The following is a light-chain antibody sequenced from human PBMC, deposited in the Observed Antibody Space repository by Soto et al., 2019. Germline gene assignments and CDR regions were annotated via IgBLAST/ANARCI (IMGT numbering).Light chain of an antibody. V-gene: IGKV3-20*01. CDR1: QSIANS. CDR2: GAS. J-gene: IGKJ1*01. Sequence: EIVLTQSPGTLSLSPGERASLSCRASQSIANSLAWYQQKPGQAPRLLIFGASNRATGIPDRFSGSGSGTDFTLTIRRLEPEDFAVYHCQQYGGSPRTFGQGTKVERK. CDR3: QQYGGSPRT.